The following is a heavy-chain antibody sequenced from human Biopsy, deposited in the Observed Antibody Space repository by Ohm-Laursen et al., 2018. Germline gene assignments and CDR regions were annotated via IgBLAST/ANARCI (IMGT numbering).Heavy chain of an antibody. J-gene: IGHJ6*02. V-gene: IGHV4-59*01. CDR2: IYYSGST. D-gene: IGHD2-2*01. Sequence: GTLSLTCTVSGGSISSDYWSWIRQTPGKGLEWIGYIYYSGSTNYNPSLKSRVTISVATSTNQFSLRLNSVTAADTAVYYCARATSSTGGPYYYFYGMDVWGQGTTVTVSS. CDR1: GGSISSDY. CDR3: ARATSSTGGPYYYFYGMDV.